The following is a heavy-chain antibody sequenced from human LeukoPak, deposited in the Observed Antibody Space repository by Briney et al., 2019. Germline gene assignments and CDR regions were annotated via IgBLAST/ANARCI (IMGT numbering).Heavy chain of an antibody. CDR3: ARELPRQSAFDY. Sequence: PGGSLRLSCAASGFTFSSYGMHWVRQAPGKGLEWVANIKQDGSEKYYVDSVKGRFTISRDNAKNSLYLQMNSLRAEDTAVYYCARELPRQSAFDYWGQGTLVTVSS. CDR2: IKQDGSEK. V-gene: IGHV3-7*01. CDR1: GFTFSSYG. J-gene: IGHJ4*02. D-gene: IGHD1-26*01.